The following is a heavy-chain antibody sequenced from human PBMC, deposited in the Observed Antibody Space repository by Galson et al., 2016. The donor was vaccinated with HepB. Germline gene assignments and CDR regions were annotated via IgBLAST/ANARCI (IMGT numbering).Heavy chain of an antibody. CDR2: IFSNGAT. J-gene: IGHJ4*02. D-gene: IGHD3-22*01. CDR3: ARGVADSTGYWAFDL. V-gene: IGHV3-53*01. Sequence: SLRLPCAASDFTVSTNYMSWVRQAPGKGLEWVSLIFSNGATTYADSVRGRFTISRDISRNIVFLQMKSLRPEDTAVYYCARGVADSTGYWAFDLWGQGTLATVSS. CDR1: DFTVSTNY.